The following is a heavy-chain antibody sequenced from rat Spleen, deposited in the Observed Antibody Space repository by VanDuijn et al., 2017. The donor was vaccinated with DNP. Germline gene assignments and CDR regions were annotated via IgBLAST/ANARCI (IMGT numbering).Heavy chain of an antibody. Sequence: QVQLAESGPGLLQPSQTLSLTCTVSGFSLTTYGISWVRQPPGQGLEWIAAISSGGSSYFNSALKSRLSVSRDTSRSQAFLQMNSLQTEDTAIYFCTREEPRVLSFFSSLFDYWGQGVMVTVSS. D-gene: IGHD1-8*01. CDR1: GFSLTTYG. CDR2: ISSGGSS. J-gene: IGHJ2*01. V-gene: IGHV2S8*01. CDR3: TREEPRVLSFFSSLFDY.